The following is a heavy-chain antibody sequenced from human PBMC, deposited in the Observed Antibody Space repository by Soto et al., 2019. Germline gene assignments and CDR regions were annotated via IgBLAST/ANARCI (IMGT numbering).Heavy chain of an antibody. D-gene: IGHD3-22*01. CDR2: ISYDGSNK. CDR1: GFTFSSYA. CDR3: ARDLRITMRVVPDY. J-gene: IGHJ4*02. Sequence: QVQLVESGGGVVQPGRSLRLSCAASGFTFSSYAMHWVRQAPGKGLEWVAVISYDGSNKYYADSVKGRFTISRDNTKNTLYLQMNSLRAEDTAVYYCARDLRITMRVVPDYWGQGTLVTVSS. V-gene: IGHV3-30-3*01.